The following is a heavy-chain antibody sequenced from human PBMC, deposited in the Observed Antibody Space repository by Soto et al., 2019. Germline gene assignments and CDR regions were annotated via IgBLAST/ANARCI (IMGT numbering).Heavy chain of an antibody. CDR1: GGTFSSYA. D-gene: IGHD3-22*01. CDR3: ARGDYYDSSAPGFDP. Sequence: SVKVSCKXSGGTFSSYAISWVRQAPGQGLEWMGGVIPIFGTANYAQKFQGRVTITADKSTSTAYMELSSLRSEDTAVYYCARGDYYDSSAPGFDPWGQGTLVTVSS. CDR2: VIPIFGTA. V-gene: IGHV1-69*06. J-gene: IGHJ5*02.